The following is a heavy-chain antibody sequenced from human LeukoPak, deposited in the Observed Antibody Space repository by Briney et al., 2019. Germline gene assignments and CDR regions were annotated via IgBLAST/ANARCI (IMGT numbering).Heavy chain of an antibody. D-gene: IGHD2-21*01. CDR3: AGEGEYGDSYS. Sequence: PSQTLSLTCAVSGDSISYESYYWNWIRQPPGKGPEWIGNIYRGRTRLNPSLTSRVAISVDMSKSQVSLSLTSVTAADTAIYYCAGEGEYGDSYSWGQGALVIVSA. CDR1: GDSISYESYY. V-gene: IGHV4-30-2*01. J-gene: IGHJ5*02. CDR2: IYRGRT.